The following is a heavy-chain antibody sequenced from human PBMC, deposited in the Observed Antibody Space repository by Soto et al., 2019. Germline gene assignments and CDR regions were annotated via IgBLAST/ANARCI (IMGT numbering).Heavy chain of an antibody. Sequence: GESLKISCKASGYSFSTYWIAWVRQRPGKGLDWMGIIYPGDSDTRYSPSFQGQVTISVDNSIDTAYLEWTTLRASDSAVYYCARHSLATQPGDYWGQGTRVTVSS. CDR3: ARHSLATQPGDY. J-gene: IGHJ4*02. V-gene: IGHV5-51*01. D-gene: IGHD5-12*01. CDR1: GYSFSTYW. CDR2: IYPGDSDT.